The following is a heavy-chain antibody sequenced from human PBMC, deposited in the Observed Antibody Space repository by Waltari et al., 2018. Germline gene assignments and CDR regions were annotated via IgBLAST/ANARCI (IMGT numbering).Heavy chain of an antibody. CDR1: Y. Sequence: YWSWIRQPAGKGLEWIGRIYTSGSTNYNPSLKSRVTMSVDTSKNQFSLKLSSVTAADTAVYYCARSRGYYDSSGYGYWGQGTLVTVSS. V-gene: IGHV4-4*07. D-gene: IGHD3-22*01. J-gene: IGHJ4*02. CDR2: IYTSGST. CDR3: ARSRGYYDSSGYGY.